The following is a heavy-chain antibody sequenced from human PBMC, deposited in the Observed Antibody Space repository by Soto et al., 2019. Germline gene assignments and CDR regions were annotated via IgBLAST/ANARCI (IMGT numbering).Heavy chain of an antibody. CDR1: GFTFSSYA. Sequence: QVQLVESGGGVVQPGRSLRLSCVVSGFTFSSYAMHWVRQAPGKGLVWVAVISYDGRDKYYADSVKGRFTISRDNSKNTRYLHMKSMRADDTYVYYSALKPDYTSRTSCYQGWSDYWGQGTLVTVSS. J-gene: IGHJ4*02. D-gene: IGHD2-2*01. CDR3: ALKPDYTSRTSCYQGWSDY. V-gene: IGHV3-30*04. CDR2: ISYDGRDK.